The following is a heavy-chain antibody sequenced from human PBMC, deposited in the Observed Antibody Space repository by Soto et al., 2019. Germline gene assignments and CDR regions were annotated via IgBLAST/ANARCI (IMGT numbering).Heavy chain of an antibody. J-gene: IGHJ4*02. CDR3: LMTTVTTTFDY. D-gene: IGHD4-17*01. Sequence: GGSLRLSCAASGFTFSSYAMHWVRRAPGKGLESVSGISSNGGGTYYANSVKGRFTISRDNSKNTLYLQMGSLRADDTAVYYCLMTTVTTTFDYWGQGTLVTVSS. V-gene: IGHV3-64*01. CDR2: ISSNGGGT. CDR1: GFTFSSYA.